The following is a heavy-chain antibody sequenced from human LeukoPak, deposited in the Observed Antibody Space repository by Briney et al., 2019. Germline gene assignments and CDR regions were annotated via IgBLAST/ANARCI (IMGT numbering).Heavy chain of an antibody. D-gene: IGHD2-2*01. J-gene: IGHJ6*04. CDR3: ARGHCSSTSCLGMDV. CDR1: GGSISSYY. Sequence: SETLSLTCTVSGGSISSYYWSWIRQPPGKGLEWIGYIYYSGSTNYNPSLKSRVTISVDTSKNQFSLKLSSVTAADTAVYCCARGHCSSTSCLGMDVWGKGTTVTVSS. V-gene: IGHV4-59*01. CDR2: IYYSGST.